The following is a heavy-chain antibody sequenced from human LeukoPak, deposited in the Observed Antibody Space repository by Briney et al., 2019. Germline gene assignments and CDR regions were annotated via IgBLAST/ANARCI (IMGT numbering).Heavy chain of an antibody. Sequence: GGSLRLSCAASGFTFSSYAMHWVRQAPGKGLEWVAVISYDGSNKYYADSVKGRFTISRDNSKNTLYLQMNSLRAEDTAVYYCARQDPIIVGASNGYWGQGTLVTVSS. J-gene: IGHJ4*02. CDR2: ISYDGSNK. CDR3: ARQDPIIVGASNGY. V-gene: IGHV3-30-3*01. D-gene: IGHD1-26*01. CDR1: GFTFSSYA.